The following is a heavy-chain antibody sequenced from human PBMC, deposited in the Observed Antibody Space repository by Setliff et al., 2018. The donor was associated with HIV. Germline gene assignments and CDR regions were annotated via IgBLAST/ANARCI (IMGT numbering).Heavy chain of an antibody. Sequence: GGSLRLSCAASGFTFSSYWMSWVRQAPGKGLEWVANIKQDGSEKYYVDSVKGRSTISRDNAKNSLYLQMNSLRAEDTAGYYCARGRRVSSKYYYYYYMDVWGKGTTVTGS. J-gene: IGHJ6*03. CDR3: ARGRRVSSKYYYYYYMDV. D-gene: IGHD2-2*01. CDR2: IKQDGSEK. CDR1: GFTFSSYW. V-gene: IGHV3-7*03.